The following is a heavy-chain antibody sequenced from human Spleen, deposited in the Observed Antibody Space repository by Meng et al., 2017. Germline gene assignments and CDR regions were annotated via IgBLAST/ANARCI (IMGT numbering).Heavy chain of an antibody. CDR2: INHSGST. Sequence: SETLSLTCAVYGGSFSGYYWSWIRQPPGKGLEWIGEINHSGSTNYNPSLKSRVTISVDTSKKQISLKLSSVTAADTAVYYCARAAGDSSSWFHYYYYGMDVWGQGTTVTVSS. CDR3: ARAAGDSSSWFHYYYYGMDV. CDR1: GGSFSGYY. J-gene: IGHJ6*02. D-gene: IGHD6-13*01. V-gene: IGHV4-34*01.